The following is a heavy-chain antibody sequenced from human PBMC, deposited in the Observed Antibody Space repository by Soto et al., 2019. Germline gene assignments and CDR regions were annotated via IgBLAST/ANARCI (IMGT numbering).Heavy chain of an antibody. CDR3: ARFGSGSYYNSLDV. J-gene: IGHJ6*02. CDR1: GGSISSSSYY. D-gene: IGHD3-10*01. Sequence: SETLSLTCTVSGGSISSSSYYWGWIRQPPGKGLEWIGGIYYSGSTYYNPSLKSRVTISVDTSKNQFSLKLSSVTAADTAVYYCARFGSGSYYNSLDVWGQGTTVTVSS. CDR2: IYYSGST. V-gene: IGHV4-39*01.